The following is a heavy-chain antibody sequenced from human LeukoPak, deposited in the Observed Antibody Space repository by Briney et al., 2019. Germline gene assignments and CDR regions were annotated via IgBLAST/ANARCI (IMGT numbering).Heavy chain of an antibody. CDR3: TGTSSTSDY. CDR1: GLTFSGSA. Sequence: GGSLRLSCAASGLTFSGSAMHWVRQASGKGLEWVGRIRSKANSYATAYAASVKGRFTISRDDSKNTAYLQMNSLKTEDTAVYYCTGTSSTSDYWGQGTLVTVSS. J-gene: IGHJ4*02. CDR2: IRSKANSYAT. V-gene: IGHV3-73*01. D-gene: IGHD6-13*01.